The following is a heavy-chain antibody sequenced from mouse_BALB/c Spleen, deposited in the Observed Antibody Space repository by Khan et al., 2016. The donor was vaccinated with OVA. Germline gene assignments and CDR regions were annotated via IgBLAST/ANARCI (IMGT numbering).Heavy chain of an antibody. CDR3: TRDGYSPWFAY. J-gene: IGHJ3*01. CDR2: IDPENGNT. V-gene: IGHV14-1*02. CDR1: GFNIKDYY. Sequence: VQLKESGAELVRPGALVKLSCKASGFNIKDYYMHWVKQRPEQGLEWIGWIDPENGNTKYDPKFQGKASIIADTSSNTAYLQLSSLTSEDSAVYYCTRDGYSPWFAYWGQGTLVTVSA. D-gene: IGHD2-3*01.